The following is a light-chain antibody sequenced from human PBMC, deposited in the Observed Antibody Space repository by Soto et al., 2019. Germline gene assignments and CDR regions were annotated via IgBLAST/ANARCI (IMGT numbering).Light chain of an antibody. Sequence: QLVLTQPPSVSGAPGQTVTISCTGSSSNLGTGYDVQWFRQVPGTAPKLLIFGNVNRPSGIPDRFSGSKSGTSASLASAGLQAEDEADYYCQSFDTRLSGWVLGGGTKLTVL. CDR1: SSNLGTGYD. CDR3: QSFDTRLSGWV. CDR2: GNV. J-gene: IGLJ3*02. V-gene: IGLV1-40*01.